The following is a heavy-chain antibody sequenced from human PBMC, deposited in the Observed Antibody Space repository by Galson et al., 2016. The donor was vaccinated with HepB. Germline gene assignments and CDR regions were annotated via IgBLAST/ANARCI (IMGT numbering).Heavy chain of an antibody. V-gene: IGHV3-23*01. CDR1: GFVFSNFG. D-gene: IGHD3-22*01. Sequence: SLRLSCAASGFVFSNFGLSWVRQAPGKGLEWVASISTRRTTYYSDSVQGRFTISRDNSNNTLYLQMNSLRAEDTAIYYCAKGLILNYYDSSGYYFQHWGQGTLVTVSS. CDR2: ISTRRTT. J-gene: IGHJ1*01. CDR3: AKGLILNYYDSSGYYFQH.